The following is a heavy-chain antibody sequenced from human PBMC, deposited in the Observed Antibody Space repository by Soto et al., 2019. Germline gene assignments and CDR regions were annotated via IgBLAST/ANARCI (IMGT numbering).Heavy chain of an antibody. D-gene: IGHD3-16*01. J-gene: IGHJ6*03. CDR3: ARKHDSDQYHYLDV. CDR2: ITGGGDST. Sequence: EVQLLESGGGLGQPGGSLRLSCAASGFTFSNNVMTWVRQAPGKGLEWVSSITGGGDSTYYADPVKGRITISRDNSKNTLYLQMNSLGAEDTAVYYCARKHDSDQYHYLDVWGKGTTVTVS. CDR1: GFTFSNNV. V-gene: IGHV3-23*01.